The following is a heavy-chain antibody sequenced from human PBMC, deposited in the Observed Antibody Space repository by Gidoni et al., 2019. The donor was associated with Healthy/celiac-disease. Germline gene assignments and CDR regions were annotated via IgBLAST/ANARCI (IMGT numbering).Heavy chain of an antibody. CDR3: ARDRKGGSLRLYGDYEYY. CDR2: IIPILGIA. J-gene: IGHJ4*02. D-gene: IGHD4-17*01. Sequence: QVQLVQSGAEVKKPGSSVKVSCKASGGTFSRYTISWVRQAPGQGLEWMGRIIPILGIANYAQKFQGRVTITADKSTSTAYMELSSLRSEDTAVYYCARDRKGGSLRLYGDYEYYWGQGTLVTVSS. CDR1: GGTFSRYT. V-gene: IGHV1-69*08.